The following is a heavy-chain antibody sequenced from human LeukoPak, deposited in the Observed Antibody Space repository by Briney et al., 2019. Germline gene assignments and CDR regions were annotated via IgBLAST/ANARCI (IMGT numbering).Heavy chain of an antibody. J-gene: IGHJ6*03. Sequence: GASVKVSCKASGYTFTSYGISWVRQAPGQGLEWMGWIGAYNGNTNYAQKLQGRVTMTTDTSTSTAYMELRSLRSDDTAVYYCARDPRGGCSGGSCYSGCYYYYMDVWGKGTTVTVSS. CDR1: GYTFTSYG. CDR3: ARDPRGGCSGGSCYSGCYYYYMDV. D-gene: IGHD2-15*01. CDR2: IGAYNGNT. V-gene: IGHV1-18*01.